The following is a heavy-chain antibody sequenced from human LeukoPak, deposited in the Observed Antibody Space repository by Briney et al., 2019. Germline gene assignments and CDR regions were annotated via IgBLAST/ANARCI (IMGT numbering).Heavy chain of an antibody. D-gene: IGHD1-26*01. Sequence: AGGSLRLSCAASGFTFSSYGMHWVRQAPGKGLEWVAFIRYDGGNKYYADSVKGRFTISRDNSKNTLYLQMNSLRAEDTAVYYCAKALYSGSYFFAFDIWGQGTMVTVSS. CDR3: AKALYSGSYFFAFDI. CDR1: GFTFSSYG. V-gene: IGHV3-30*02. J-gene: IGHJ3*02. CDR2: IRYDGGNK.